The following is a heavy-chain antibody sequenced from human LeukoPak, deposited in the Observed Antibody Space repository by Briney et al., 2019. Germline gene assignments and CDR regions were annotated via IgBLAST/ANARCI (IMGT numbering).Heavy chain of an antibody. CDR1: GGSFSNYY. J-gene: IGHJ6*03. V-gene: IGHV4-34*01. CDR2: INHIGSS. CDR3: ARGPTPDNFYYYMDV. Sequence: PSETLSLTCAVYGGSFSNYYWSWIRQSPGKGLEWIGEINHIGSSNYNPSLKSRVTISVDTSKNQVSLKLSSVTAADTAVYYCARGPTPDNFYYYMDVWGKGTTVTVSS.